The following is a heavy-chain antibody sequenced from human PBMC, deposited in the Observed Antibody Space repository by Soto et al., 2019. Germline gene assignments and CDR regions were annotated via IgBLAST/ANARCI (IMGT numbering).Heavy chain of an antibody. CDR2: IWYDGSNK. V-gene: IGHV3-33*01. CDR1: GFTFSSYG. CDR3: ARVGDSSSLLHRPVSPFDY. D-gene: IGHD6-6*01. Sequence: GGSLRLSCAASGFTFSSYGMHWVRQAPGKGLEWVAVIWYDGSNKYYADSVKGRFTISRDNSKNTLYLQMNSLRAQDTAVYYCARVGDSSSLLHRPVSPFDYWGQGTLVTVSS. J-gene: IGHJ4*02.